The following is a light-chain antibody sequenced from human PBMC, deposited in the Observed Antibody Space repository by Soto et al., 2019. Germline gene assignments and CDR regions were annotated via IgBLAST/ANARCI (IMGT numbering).Light chain of an antibody. Sequence: GDRVTIPCRASQDISSYLAWYQQKPGKAPKLLIYAASTLQSGVPSRFSGSGSGTEFTLTISSLQPEDFATYYCQQLNSSPWTFGQGTKVEIK. J-gene: IGKJ1*01. CDR2: AAS. CDR3: QQLNSSPWT. CDR1: QDISSY. V-gene: IGKV1-9*01.